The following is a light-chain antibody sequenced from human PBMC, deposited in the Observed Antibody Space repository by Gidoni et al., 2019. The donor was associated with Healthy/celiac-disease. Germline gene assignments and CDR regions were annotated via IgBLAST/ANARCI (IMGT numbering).Light chain of an antibody. Sequence: QSALTQPASVTGSPGQSITISCTGTSSDVGGYNYVSWYQQHPGKAPKLMIYEVRDRPSGVSNRFSGSKSGNTASLTISGLQAEYEADYYFSSYTSSSSGVFGGGTKLPVL. V-gene: IGLV2-14*01. J-gene: IGLJ3*02. CDR1: SSDVGGYNY. CDR3: SSYTSSSSGV. CDR2: EVR.